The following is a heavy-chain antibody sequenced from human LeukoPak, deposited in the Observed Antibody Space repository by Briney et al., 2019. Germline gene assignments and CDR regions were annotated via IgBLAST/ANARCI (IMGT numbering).Heavy chain of an antibody. Sequence: GGSLRLSCAASGFTFNNYAMSWVRQAPGKGLAWVSAVSGSGGSTYYADAVRGRFIITRDNSKNTLYLQMNSLRAEDTAVYYCAKDRGRDYGDYGGFDPWGQGTLVTVSS. CDR3: AKDRGRDYGDYGGFDP. D-gene: IGHD4-17*01. CDR1: GFTFNNYA. CDR2: VSGSGGST. J-gene: IGHJ5*02. V-gene: IGHV3-23*01.